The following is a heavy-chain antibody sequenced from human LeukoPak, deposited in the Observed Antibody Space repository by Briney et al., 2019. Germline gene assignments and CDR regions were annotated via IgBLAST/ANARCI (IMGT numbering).Heavy chain of an antibody. CDR1: GFTFSNDA. Sequence: GGSLRLSCAASGFTFSNDAMSWVRQAPGKGLVWVSAISGSGGITYYADSVEGRFTISRDNSKNTLYLQMNSLRAEDTAVYYCAKLSTYDFWSGFFDYWGQGTLVTVSS. D-gene: IGHD3-3*01. CDR2: ISGSGGIT. V-gene: IGHV3-23*01. CDR3: AKLSTYDFWSGFFDY. J-gene: IGHJ4*02.